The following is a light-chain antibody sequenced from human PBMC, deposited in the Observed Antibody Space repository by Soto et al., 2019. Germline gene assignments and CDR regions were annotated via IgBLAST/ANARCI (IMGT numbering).Light chain of an antibody. J-gene: IGKJ1*01. CDR3: LQDYNYPWT. Sequence: AIQMTQSPSSLSASLGDRVTITCRASQGIRNDLGWYQQRPGKAPKLLIYAASTLQSGVPSSFSGSGSGTDFTLTISSLQPEDFATYYCLQDYNYPWTFXQGTKVDIK. CDR2: AAS. V-gene: IGKV1-6*01. CDR1: QGIRND.